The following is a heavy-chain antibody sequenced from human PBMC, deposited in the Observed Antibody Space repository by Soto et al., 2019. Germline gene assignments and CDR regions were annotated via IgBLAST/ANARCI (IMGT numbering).Heavy chain of an antibody. J-gene: IGHJ5*02. CDR2: INHSGST. CDR3: AGGGYSYGSGWFDP. V-gene: IGHV4-34*01. Sequence: SETLSLTCAVYGGSFSGYYWSWIRQPPGKGLEWIGEINHSGSTNYNPSLKSRVTISVDTSKNQFSLKLSSVTAADTAVYYCAGGGYSYGSGWFDPWGQGTLVTVSS. CDR1: GGSFSGYY. D-gene: IGHD5-18*01.